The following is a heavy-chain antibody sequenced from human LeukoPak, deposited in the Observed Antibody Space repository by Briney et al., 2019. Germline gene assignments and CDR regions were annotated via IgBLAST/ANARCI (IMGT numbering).Heavy chain of an antibody. D-gene: IGHD1-26*01. Sequence: ASVKVSCKASGYTFIGYYMHWVRQAPGQGLEWMGWINPNSGGTNYAQKFQGRVTMTRDTSISTAYTELSRLRSDDTAVYYCARVHRGSYPSDYWGQGTLVTVSS. CDR1: GYTFIGYY. CDR3: ARVHRGSYPSDY. V-gene: IGHV1-2*02. CDR2: INPNSGGT. J-gene: IGHJ4*02.